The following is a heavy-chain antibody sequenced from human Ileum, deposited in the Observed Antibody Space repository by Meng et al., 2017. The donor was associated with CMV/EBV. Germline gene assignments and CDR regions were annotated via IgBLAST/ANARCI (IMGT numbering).Heavy chain of an antibody. CDR1: GGSMSSTC. V-gene: IGHV4-59*01. J-gene: IGHJ1*01. D-gene: IGHD6-13*01. CDR2: VCYNGIT. CDR3: ALRGLAAGTLQQ. Sequence: GHLQGSGQGRVKPSEPLSLTCAVSGGSMSSTCWSWIRQPPGKGLEWIGYVCYNGITDYNPSLKSRITISGDTSKNQFSLQVTSVTAADTAMYYCALRGLAAGTLQQWGQGTLVTVSS.